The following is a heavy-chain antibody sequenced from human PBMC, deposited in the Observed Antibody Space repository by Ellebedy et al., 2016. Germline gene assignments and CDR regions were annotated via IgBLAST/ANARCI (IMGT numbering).Heavy chain of an antibody. Sequence: ASVKVSCKASGYTFTSYDINWVRQATGQRLEWMGWINAGNGNTKYSQKFQGRVTITRDTSTSTAYMELRSLRSDDTAVYYCARAGYCSGSSCYRYHYYYYGMDVWGQGTTVTVSS. V-gene: IGHV1-3*01. CDR1: GYTFTSYD. CDR3: ARAGYCSGSSCYRYHYYYYGMDV. J-gene: IGHJ6*02. D-gene: IGHD2-15*01. CDR2: INAGNGNT.